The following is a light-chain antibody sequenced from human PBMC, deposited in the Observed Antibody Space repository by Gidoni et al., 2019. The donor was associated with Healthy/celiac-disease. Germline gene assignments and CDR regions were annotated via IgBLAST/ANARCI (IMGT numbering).Light chain of an antibody. CDR3: SSYTSSSVV. CDR2: EVS. CDR1: SSDVGGYNY. Sequence: QSALTQPASVSGSPGQSITTSCTGTSSDVGGYNYVSWYQQHPGKAPKLMIYEVSNRPSGVSNRFSGSKSGNTASLTISGLQAEDEAYYYCSSYTSSSVVFGGGTKLTVL. V-gene: IGLV2-14*01. J-gene: IGLJ2*01.